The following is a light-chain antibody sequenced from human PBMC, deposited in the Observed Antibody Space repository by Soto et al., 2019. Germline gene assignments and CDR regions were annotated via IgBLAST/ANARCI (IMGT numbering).Light chain of an antibody. CDR2: DVS. V-gene: IGKV3-11*01. CDR3: QQRSEWPLCT. Sequence: EVILTQSPGTLSLSPGDRATLSCRASQSVSSYLAWYQQKPGQAPRLLIYDVSNRATGIPDRFSGSGSGTAFTHTISSLEAEDFAVYFCQQRSEWPLCTFGQGTKLEIK. CDR1: QSVSSY. J-gene: IGKJ2*02.